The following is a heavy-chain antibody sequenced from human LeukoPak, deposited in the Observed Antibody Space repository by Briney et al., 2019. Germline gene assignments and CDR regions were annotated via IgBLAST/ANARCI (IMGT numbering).Heavy chain of an antibody. CDR3: AVLTSGWRFQH. V-gene: IGHV3-53*01. Sequence: GGSLILSCEVSGITVSDKYMSWVRQAPGKGLECVSLIYGGGDTYYADSVKGRFTISRDNSKNTLYLQMNSLRAEDTAVHYCAVLTSGWRFQHWGQGTLVTVSS. CDR2: IYGGGDT. D-gene: IGHD6-19*01. J-gene: IGHJ1*01. CDR1: GITVSDKY.